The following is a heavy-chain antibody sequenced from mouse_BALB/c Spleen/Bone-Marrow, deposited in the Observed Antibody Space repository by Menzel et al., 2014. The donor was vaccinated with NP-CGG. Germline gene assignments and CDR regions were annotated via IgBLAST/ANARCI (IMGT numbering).Heavy chain of an antibody. CDR3: ASGDVYFAY. J-gene: IGHJ3*01. CDR2: ISSGGSYT. Sequence: EVKLMESGGGLVKPGGSLKLPCAASGFTFSSYAMSWVRQSPDKRLEWVAEISSGGSYTYYPDTVTGRFTISRDNAKNTLYLEMSSLRSEDTAMYYCASGDVYFAYWGQGTLVTVSA. V-gene: IGHV5-9-4*01. CDR1: GFTFSSYA.